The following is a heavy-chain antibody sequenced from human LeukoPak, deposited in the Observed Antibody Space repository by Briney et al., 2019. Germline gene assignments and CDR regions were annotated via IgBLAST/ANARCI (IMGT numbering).Heavy chain of an antibody. CDR3: AKDDSSSGPGTFFFGY. Sequence: GGSLRLSCAVPGFTFSNYAMSWVRQAPGKGLEWVSGISGSGGSTHYADSVKGRFTISRDNSNNTLYLQMNSLRAEDTAAYYCAKDDSSSGPGTFFFGYRGQGSLVTVSS. CDR1: GFTFSNYA. CDR2: ISGSGGST. J-gene: IGHJ4*02. D-gene: IGHD6-13*01. V-gene: IGHV3-23*01.